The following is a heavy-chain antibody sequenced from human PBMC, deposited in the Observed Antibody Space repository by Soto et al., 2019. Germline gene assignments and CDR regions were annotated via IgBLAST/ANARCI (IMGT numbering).Heavy chain of an antibody. J-gene: IGHJ6*03. Sequence: QVQLVQSGGEVKNPGASVKVSCKAFGYTLTNYGISWVRQAPGQGLEWMGWISAYNGHANYAQKFQGRVRLTTARHTNTAYMELRSLGSDDTAEYYCAREGYCSSSMCYGGYYYMDVWGKGTTVTVS. CDR3: AREGYCSSSMCYGGYYYMDV. D-gene: IGHD2-2*01. CDR2: ISAYNGHA. CDR1: GYTLTNYG. V-gene: IGHV1-18*01.